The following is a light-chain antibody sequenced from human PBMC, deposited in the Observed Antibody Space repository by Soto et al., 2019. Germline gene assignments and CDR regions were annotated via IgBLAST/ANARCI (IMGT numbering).Light chain of an antibody. V-gene: IGKV3-20*01. Sequence: EVVLTQSPVTLSLSPGERATLSCRASQSVGSPYLAWYQQKPGQPPRLLIYGASNRAPDIPDRFIGSGSGTEFTLPIARLAPEDFAMYYCHQYGNSPFTFGPGTKVDV. CDR2: GAS. J-gene: IGKJ3*01. CDR3: HQYGNSPFT. CDR1: QSVGSPY.